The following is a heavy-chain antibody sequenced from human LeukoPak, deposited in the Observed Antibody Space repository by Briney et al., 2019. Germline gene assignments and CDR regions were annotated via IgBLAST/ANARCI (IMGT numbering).Heavy chain of an antibody. V-gene: IGHV1-18*01. CDR3: ARVGRGCSSVRCTWNDWLDR. CDR2: ISGYSTNT. CDR1: GYTLTTFG. J-gene: IGHJ5*02. Sequence: ASVTVSCMASGYTLTTFGISWARQAPGQGLEWIGWISGYSTNTHYSQKFQDRVSMITDTSTGTAYMELRSLKSDDTAVYYCARVGRGCSSVRCTWNDWLDRWGQGTLVTVSS. D-gene: IGHD2-2*01.